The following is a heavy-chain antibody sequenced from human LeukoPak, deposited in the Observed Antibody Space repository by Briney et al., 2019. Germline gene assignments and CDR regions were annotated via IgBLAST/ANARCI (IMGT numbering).Heavy chain of an antibody. V-gene: IGHV4-34*01. CDR1: GGSFSGYY. J-gene: IGHJ4*02. D-gene: IGHD3-22*01. Sequence: KPSETLSLTCAVYGGSFSGYYWTWIRQPPGKGLEWIGEINHSGSTNYNPSLKSRVTISVDTSKNRFSLKLTPVTAADTAVYYCARGPPLNPGDYDSSGYYYFDYWGQGTLVTVSS. CDR2: INHSGST. CDR3: ARGPPLNPGDYDSSGYYYFDY.